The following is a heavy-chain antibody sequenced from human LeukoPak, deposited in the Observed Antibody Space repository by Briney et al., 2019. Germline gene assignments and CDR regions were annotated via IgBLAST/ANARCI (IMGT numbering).Heavy chain of an antibody. V-gene: IGHV3-11*01. CDR3: ARARNYYDSSGQPWDAFDI. CDR1: GFTFSDYY. J-gene: IGHJ3*02. CDR2: ISSSGSTI. Sequence: GGSLRLSCAASGFTFSDYYMSWIRQAPGKGLEWVSYISSSGSTIYYADSVKGRFTISRYNAKNSLYLQMNSLRAEDTAVYYCARARNYYDSSGQPWDAFDIWGQGTMVTVSS. D-gene: IGHD3-22*01.